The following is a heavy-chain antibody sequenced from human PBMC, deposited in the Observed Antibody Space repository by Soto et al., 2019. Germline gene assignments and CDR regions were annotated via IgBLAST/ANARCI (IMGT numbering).Heavy chain of an antibody. CDR2: IYYSGST. V-gene: IGHV4-39*01. CDR3: ARRPPSNYFDY. J-gene: IGHJ4*02. Sequence: SETLSLTCTVSGGSISSSSYYWGWIRQPPGKGLEWIGSIYYSGSTYYNPSLKSRVTISVDTSKNQFSLKLSSVTAADTAVYYCARRPPSNYFDYWGQGTLVTVSS. CDR1: GGSISSSSYY.